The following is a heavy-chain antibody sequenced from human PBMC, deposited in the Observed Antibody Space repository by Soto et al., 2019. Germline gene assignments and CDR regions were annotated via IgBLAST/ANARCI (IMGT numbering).Heavy chain of an antibody. J-gene: IGHJ4*02. V-gene: IGHV4-34*01. CDR1: GGSFSGYY. D-gene: IGHD4-17*01. CDR2: INHSGST. CDR3: ARRMTTEDY. Sequence: PSETLSLTCAVYGGSFSGYYWSWIRQPPGKWLEWIGEINHSGSTNYNPSLKSRVTISVDTSKNQFSLKLSSVTAADTAVYYCARRMTTEDYWGQGXLVTVYS.